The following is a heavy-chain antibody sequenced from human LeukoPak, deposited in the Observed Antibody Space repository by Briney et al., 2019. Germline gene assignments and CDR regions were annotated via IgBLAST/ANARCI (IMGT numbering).Heavy chain of an antibody. Sequence: PGGSLRLSCAASGFTFSSYAMSWVRQAPGKGLEWVSAISGSGGSTYYADSVKGRFTISRDNSKNTLYLQMNSLRAEDTAVYYCAKEAEDIVVVVAAPNDYWGQGTLVTVSS. CDR3: AKEAEDIVVVVAAPNDY. CDR1: GFTFSSYA. J-gene: IGHJ4*02. V-gene: IGHV3-23*01. CDR2: ISGSGGST. D-gene: IGHD2-15*01.